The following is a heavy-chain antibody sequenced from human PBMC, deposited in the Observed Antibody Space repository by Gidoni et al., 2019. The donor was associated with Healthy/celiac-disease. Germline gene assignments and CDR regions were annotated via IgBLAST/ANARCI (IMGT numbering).Heavy chain of an antibody. CDR3: AKGMANFDY. J-gene: IGHJ4*02. Sequence: EVQLLESGGGLVQPGGSLRLSCAASGITFSSYAMSWVRQAPGKGLECVSAISGSGGTTYYADSVKGRFTSTRDNAKNTLYLQMNSLRAEDTAVYYCAKGMANFDYWGQGTLVTVSS. D-gene: IGHD2-8*01. V-gene: IGHV3-23*01. CDR1: GITFSSYA. CDR2: ISGSGGTT.